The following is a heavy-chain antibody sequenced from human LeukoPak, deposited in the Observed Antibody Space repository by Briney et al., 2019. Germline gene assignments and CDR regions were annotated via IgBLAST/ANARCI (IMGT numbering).Heavy chain of an antibody. J-gene: IGHJ5*02. D-gene: IGHD5-24*01. CDR1: GGSFSGYY. CDR3: ARGSRDGYNQRWFDP. V-gene: IGHV4-59*10. CDR2: IYTSGST. Sequence: SETLSLTCAVYGGSFSGYYWSWIRQPAGKGLEWIGRIYTSGSTNYNPSLKSRVTISVDTSKNQFSLKLSSVTAADTAVYYCARGSRDGYNQRWFDPWGQGTLVTVSS.